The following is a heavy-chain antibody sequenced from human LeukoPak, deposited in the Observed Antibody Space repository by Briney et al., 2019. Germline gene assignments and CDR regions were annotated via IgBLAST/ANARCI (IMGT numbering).Heavy chain of an antibody. V-gene: IGHV3-21*01. Sequence: PGGSLRLSCAAPEFTFSSYNMNWVRQAPGKGLEWVSSISSTSKYIYYADSVKGRFTISRDNAKNSLYLQMNSLRAEDTAVYYCAREPFWSGYYSNLHFDYWGQGTLVTVSS. D-gene: IGHD3-3*01. CDR3: AREPFWSGYYSNLHFDY. CDR1: EFTFSSYN. CDR2: ISSTSKYI. J-gene: IGHJ4*02.